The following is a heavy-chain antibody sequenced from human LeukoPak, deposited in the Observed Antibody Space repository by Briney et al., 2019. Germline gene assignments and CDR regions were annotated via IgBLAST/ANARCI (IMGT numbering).Heavy chain of an antibody. CDR2: INPNSGGT. D-gene: IGHD2-2*01. Sequence: ASVKVSCKASGYTFTGYYMHWVRQAPGQGLGWMGRINPNSGGTNYAQKFQGRVTMTRDTSISTAYMELSRLRSDDTAVYYCAAPIVVPAANMDEDAFDIWGKGTMVTVSS. CDR1: GYTFTGYY. V-gene: IGHV1-2*06. J-gene: IGHJ3*02. CDR3: AAPIVVPAANMDEDAFDI.